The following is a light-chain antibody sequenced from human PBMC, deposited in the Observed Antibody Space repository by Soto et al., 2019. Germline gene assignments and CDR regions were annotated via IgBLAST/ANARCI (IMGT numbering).Light chain of an antibody. J-gene: IGKJ3*01. CDR3: QKYNGAPLT. Sequence: DIQMTQSPSSLSASVGDRVTVTCRASQGIGTYLAWYQQKPGKVPELLIYDASTLQSGVPSRFSGSGSGTDFTLTINSLQPEDVATYYCQKYNGAPLTFGPGTKVDIK. CDR2: DAS. V-gene: IGKV1-27*01. CDR1: QGIGTY.